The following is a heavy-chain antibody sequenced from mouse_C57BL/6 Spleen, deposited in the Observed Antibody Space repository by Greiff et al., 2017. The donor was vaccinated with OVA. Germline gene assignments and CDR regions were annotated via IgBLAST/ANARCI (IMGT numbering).Heavy chain of an antibody. CDR1: GYTFTSYW. Sequence: QFQRQQSVAELVMPGASVKLSCKASGYTFTSYWMHWVKQRPGQGLEWIGEIDPSDSYTNYNQKFKGKSTLTVDKSSSTAYMQLSSLTSEDSAVYYCARGLLRPSYYAMDYWGQGTSVTVSS. CDR3: ARGLLRPSYYAMDY. V-gene: IGHV1-69*01. CDR2: IDPSDSYT. J-gene: IGHJ4*01. D-gene: IGHD1-2*01.